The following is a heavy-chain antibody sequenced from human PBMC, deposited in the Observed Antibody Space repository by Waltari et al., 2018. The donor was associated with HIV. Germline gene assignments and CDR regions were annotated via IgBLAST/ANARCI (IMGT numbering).Heavy chain of an antibody. Sequence: EVQLLESGGGLVQPGGSLRLSCAASGFTFGKYAMSWVRPAPGKGLEWVSSISGTAGRTDYADSVKGRFTLSRDNSKNTMSLQMNSLRAEDTAIYYCAKDRETLAEYLLKGDAFDIWGQGTMVTVSS. CDR2: ISGTAGRT. D-gene: IGHD3-9*01. CDR1: GFTFGKYA. J-gene: IGHJ3*02. V-gene: IGHV3-23*01. CDR3: AKDRETLAEYLLKGDAFDI.